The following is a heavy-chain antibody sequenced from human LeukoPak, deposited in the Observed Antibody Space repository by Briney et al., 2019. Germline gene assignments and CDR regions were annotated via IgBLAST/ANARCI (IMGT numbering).Heavy chain of an antibody. CDR1: GFSFCDYA. Sequence: PGGSLRLSCTASGFSFCDYAMSWVRQAPGKGLEWVGFIRSKPYGGTSEYAASVKGRFTISRDDCKSIAYLQMNSLKTEETAIYYCTRGGYYDSSGEYYFDFWGQGTLVTVSS. CDR3: TRGGYYDSSGEYYFDF. J-gene: IGHJ4*02. D-gene: IGHD3-22*01. CDR2: IRSKPYGGTS. V-gene: IGHV3-49*04.